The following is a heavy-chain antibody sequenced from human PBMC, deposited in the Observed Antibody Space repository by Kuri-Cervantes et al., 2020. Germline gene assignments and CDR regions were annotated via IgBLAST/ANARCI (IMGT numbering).Heavy chain of an antibody. CDR1: GFTFSSYA. D-gene: IGHD3-10*01. J-gene: IGHJ4*02. Sequence: ETLSLTCAASGFTFSSYAMSWVRQAPGKGLEWVSAISGSGGSTYYADSVKGRFTISRDNSKNTLYLQMNSLRAEDTAVYYCAKGRGSGGGQGTLVTVSS. V-gene: IGHV3-23*01. CDR3: AKGRGSG. CDR2: ISGSGGST.